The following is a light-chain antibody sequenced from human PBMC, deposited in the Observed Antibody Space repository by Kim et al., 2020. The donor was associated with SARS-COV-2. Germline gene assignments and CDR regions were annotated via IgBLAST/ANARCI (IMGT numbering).Light chain of an antibody. CDR1: SPNKR. CDR2: NNN. Sequence: EAPNQRVTISCSGSSPNKRGDWYQQLPGKPPKLLIYNNNLLPSGISGRFSGSKSGTSASLAISGLQSEDEADYFCASWDDSLNGPVFGGGTQLTVL. V-gene: IGLV1-36*01. CDR3: ASWDDSLNGPV. J-gene: IGLJ3*02.